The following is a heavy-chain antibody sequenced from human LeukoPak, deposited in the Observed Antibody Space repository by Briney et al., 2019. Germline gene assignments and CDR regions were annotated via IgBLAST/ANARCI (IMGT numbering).Heavy chain of an antibody. J-gene: IGHJ4*02. V-gene: IGHV3-53*01. CDR3: ARALTTLTYEGY. D-gene: IGHD1-1*01. Sequence: GGSLRLSCAASGFTVDSHYLSWVRQAPGKGLEWVSTIYTGGNTYYAASVKGRFTISRDFSKNTLYLQMNSLRAEDTAVYYCARALTTLTYEGYWGQGTLVTVSS. CDR1: GFTVDSHY. CDR2: IYTGGNT.